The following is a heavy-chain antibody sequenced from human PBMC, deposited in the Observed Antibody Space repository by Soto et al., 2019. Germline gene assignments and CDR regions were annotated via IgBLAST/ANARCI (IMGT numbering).Heavy chain of an antibody. D-gene: IGHD2-2*01. CDR3: ARLRVVVESAAMSSRYYYGMDV. V-gene: IGHV4-39*01. Sequence: SETLSLTCTVSGGSISSRGYYWGWLRQPPGKGLEWIGSIYYSGSTYYNPSLKSRVTMSVDTSKSHFSLKLSSVTAADTAVYYCARLRVVVESAAMSSRYYYGMDVWGQGTTVTVSS. CDR2: IYYSGST. CDR1: GGSISSRGYY. J-gene: IGHJ6*02.